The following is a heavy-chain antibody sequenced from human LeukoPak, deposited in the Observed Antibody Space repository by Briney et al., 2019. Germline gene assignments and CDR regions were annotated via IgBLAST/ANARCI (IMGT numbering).Heavy chain of an antibody. CDR2: IYYSGST. D-gene: IGHD3-3*01. CDR1: GGSISSSSYY. Sequence: SETLSLTCTVSGGSISSSSYYWSWIRQPPGKGLEWIGSIYYSGSTNYDPSLKSRLTISEDKSKNQFSLKLSSVTAADTAVYYCERKDYDFWSGYYSRHDAFDIWGQGTMVTVSS. V-gene: IGHV4-61*05. J-gene: IGHJ3*02. CDR3: ERKDYDFWSGYYSRHDAFDI.